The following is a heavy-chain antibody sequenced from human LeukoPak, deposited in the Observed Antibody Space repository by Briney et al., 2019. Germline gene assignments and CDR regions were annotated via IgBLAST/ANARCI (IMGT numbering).Heavy chain of an antibody. CDR3: ARVALKVGATPLDY. CDR1: GFTFSSYG. D-gene: IGHD1-26*01. Sequence: GGSLRLSCAASGFTFSSYGMHWVRQAPGKGLEWVAFIRYDGSNKYYADSVKGRFTISRDNSKNTLYLQMNSLRAEDTAVYYCARVALKVGATPLDYWGQGTLVTVSS. J-gene: IGHJ4*02. V-gene: IGHV3-30*02. CDR2: IRYDGSNK.